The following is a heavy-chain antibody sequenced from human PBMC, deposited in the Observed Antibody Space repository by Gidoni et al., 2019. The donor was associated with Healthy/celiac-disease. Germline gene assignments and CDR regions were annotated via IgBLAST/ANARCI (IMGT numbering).Heavy chain of an antibody. J-gene: IGHJ4*02. CDR2: IAYDGSNK. CDR3: AKDLGYFDY. CDR1: GFTFSSYG. Sequence: QVQLVASGGGVVQPGRSLRLSCATSGFTFSSYGMPWVRQAPGKGLEWVAVIAYDGSNKYYADSGKGRFTISRDNSKNTLYLQMNSRRAEDTAVYYCAKDLGYFDYWGQGTLVTVSS. V-gene: IGHV3-30*18.